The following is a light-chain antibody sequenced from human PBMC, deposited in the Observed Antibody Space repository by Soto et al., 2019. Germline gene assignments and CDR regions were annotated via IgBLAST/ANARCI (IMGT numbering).Light chain of an antibody. Sequence: DIQMTQSPSSLSASVGDRVTITCRANQTITTFLNWYQNNPGKDPALLIYAASYLQRGVPSMFIASGSGTGFTLTVSSLEPEDFSTYCCQQSYTPPLTLGPGTQVVFK. V-gene: IGKV1-39*01. J-gene: IGKJ3*01. CDR1: QTITTF. CDR2: AAS. CDR3: QQSYTPPLT.